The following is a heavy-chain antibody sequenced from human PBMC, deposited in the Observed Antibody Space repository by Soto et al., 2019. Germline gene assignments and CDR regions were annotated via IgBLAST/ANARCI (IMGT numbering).Heavy chain of an antibody. V-gene: IGHV4-30-4*01. CDR3: ARLPDSSVYNYYYGMDV. J-gene: IGHJ6*02. CDR2: IYYSGST. Sequence: SETLSLTCTVSGGSISSGDYYWSWIRQPPGKGLEWIGYIYYSGSTYYNPSLKSRVTISVDTSKNQFSLKLSSVTAADTAVYYCARLPDSSVYNYYYGMDVWGQGTTVTVSS. D-gene: IGHD3-22*01. CDR1: GGSISSGDYY.